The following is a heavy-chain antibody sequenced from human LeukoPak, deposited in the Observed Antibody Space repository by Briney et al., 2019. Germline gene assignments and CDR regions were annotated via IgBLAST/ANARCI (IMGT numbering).Heavy chain of an antibody. J-gene: IGHJ3*02. CDR2: IPSDGRT. CDR3: AREVPTDAFDN. CDR1: GCTFTNYA. V-gene: IGHV3-23*01. D-gene: IGHD4/OR15-4a*01. Sequence: RAGGSLRLSCAASGCTFTNYAMSWIRQAPGEGLEWVSSIPSDGRTYYTDSVKGRFTISRDISRNTLYLQMSSLRVEDTAIYYCAREVPTDAFDNWGQGTVVTVSS.